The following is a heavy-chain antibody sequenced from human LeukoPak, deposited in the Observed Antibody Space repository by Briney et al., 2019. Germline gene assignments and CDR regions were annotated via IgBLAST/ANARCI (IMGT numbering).Heavy chain of an antibody. Sequence: PSETLSLTCAVYGGSFSGYYWSWIRQPPGKGLEWIGEINHSGSTNYNPSLKSRVTISVDTSKNQFSLKLSSVTAADTAVYYCAGVFSWTRRGSDYWGQGTLVTVSS. V-gene: IGHV4-34*01. J-gene: IGHJ4*02. CDR3: AGVFSWTRRGSDY. CDR1: GGSFSGYY. CDR2: INHSGST. D-gene: IGHD5/OR15-5a*01.